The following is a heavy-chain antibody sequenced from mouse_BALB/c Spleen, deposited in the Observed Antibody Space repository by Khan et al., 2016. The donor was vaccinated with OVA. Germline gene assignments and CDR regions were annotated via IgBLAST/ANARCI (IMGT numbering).Heavy chain of an antibody. Sequence: QVQLKQSGAELMQPGASVTISCKATGYTFSMYWIEWVKQRPGHGLEWIGDILPGSGSTNNNEKFEGKATFTADTSSNTAYMQLSSLTSEDSAVYYCARGGYNPAMDYWGQGTSVTVSS. CDR1: GYTFSMYW. J-gene: IGHJ4*01. CDR3: ARGGYNPAMDY. CDR2: ILPGSGST. D-gene: IGHD1-3*01. V-gene: IGHV1-9*01.